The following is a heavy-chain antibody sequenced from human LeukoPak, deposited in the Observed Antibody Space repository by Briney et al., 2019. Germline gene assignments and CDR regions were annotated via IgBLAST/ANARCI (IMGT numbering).Heavy chain of an antibody. CDR1: GGSISSYY. D-gene: IGHD4-17*01. CDR3: ARDLMTHDDYGDYTSFNWFDP. Sequence: SETLSLTCTVSGGSISSYYWSWIRQPPGKGLEWIGYIYYSGSTNYNPSLKSRATISVDTSKNQFSLKLSSVTAADTAVYYCARDLMTHDDYGDYTSFNWFDPWGQGTLVTVSS. J-gene: IGHJ5*02. V-gene: IGHV4-59*01. CDR2: IYYSGST.